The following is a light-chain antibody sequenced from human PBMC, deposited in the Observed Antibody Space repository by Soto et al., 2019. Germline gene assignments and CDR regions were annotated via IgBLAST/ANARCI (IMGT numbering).Light chain of an antibody. Sequence: DIQMTQSPSSLSASVGDRVTITCRASQSISSDLNWYQQKPGKAPNLLVYATSTLQSGVPSRFSGSGSGTDFTLTISSLQPEDFATYYCQQGYSTPQTFGQGTKVEIK. V-gene: IGKV1-39*01. CDR2: ATS. CDR3: QQGYSTPQT. J-gene: IGKJ1*01. CDR1: QSISSD.